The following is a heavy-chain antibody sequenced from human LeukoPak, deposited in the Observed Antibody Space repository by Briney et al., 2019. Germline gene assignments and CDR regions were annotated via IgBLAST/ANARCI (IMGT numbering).Heavy chain of an antibody. D-gene: IGHD3-3*01. V-gene: IGHV5-51*01. CDR3: ARGGEDGSIWSGYFRFDY. J-gene: IGHJ4*02. CDR2: IYPGDSDT. CDR1: GYSFTSYW. Sequence: PGESLKISCKGSGYSFTSYWIGWVRQMPGKGLEWMGIIYPGDSDTRYSPSFQGQVTISADKSISTAYLQWSSLKASDTAMYYCARGGEDGSIWSGYFRFDYWGQGTLVTVSS.